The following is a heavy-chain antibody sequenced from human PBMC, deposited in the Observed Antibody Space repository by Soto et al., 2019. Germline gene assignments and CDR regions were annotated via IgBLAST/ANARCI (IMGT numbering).Heavy chain of an antibody. J-gene: IGHJ4*02. Sequence: QVQLVQSGAEVKKPGSSVKVSCKASGGTFSSYAISWVRQAPGQGLEWMGGIIPIFGTANYAQKFQGRVTITADKSTSTAYMELSSLRSEDSAVYYCARGGSYYDSSGHYRGFGYWGQGTLVTVSS. CDR1: GGTFSSYA. CDR2: IIPIFGTA. D-gene: IGHD3-22*01. CDR3: ARGGSYYDSSGHYRGFGY. V-gene: IGHV1-69*06.